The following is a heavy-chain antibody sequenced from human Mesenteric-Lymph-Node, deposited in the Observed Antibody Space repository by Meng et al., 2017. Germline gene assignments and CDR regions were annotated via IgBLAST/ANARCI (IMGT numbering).Heavy chain of an antibody. D-gene: IGHD3-10*01. CDR3: AVNFYGSGYYFDY. V-gene: IGHV3-66*02. J-gene: IGHJ4*02. CDR2: IYSGGST. Sequence: GESLKISCAASGFTVSSNYMSWVRQAPGKGLEWVSVIYSGGSTYYADSVKGRFTISRVNSKNTLYLQMNSLRAEDTAVYYCAVNFYGSGYYFDYWGQGTLVTVSS. CDR1: GFTVSSNY.